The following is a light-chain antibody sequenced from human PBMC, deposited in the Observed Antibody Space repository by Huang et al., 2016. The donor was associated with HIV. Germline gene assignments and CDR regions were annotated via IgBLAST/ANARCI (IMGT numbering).Light chain of an antibody. Sequence: DIQMTRSPSTLSASVGDRVTITCRASQNINNWLDWYQQKPGKAPNLLIYRASSLQSCFPSTFTGSVSGTEFTLTITSLQPDELATYYCQQYNTYLYTFGQGTKLEIK. J-gene: IGKJ2*01. CDR2: RAS. CDR1: QNINNW. CDR3: QQYNTYLYT. V-gene: IGKV1-5*03.